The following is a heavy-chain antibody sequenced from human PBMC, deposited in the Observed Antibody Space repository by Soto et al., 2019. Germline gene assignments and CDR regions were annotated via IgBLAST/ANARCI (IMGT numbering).Heavy chain of an antibody. CDR1: GGTFIDYA. Sequence: QVQLVQSGAEVKKPGSSVKVSCRASGGTFIDYAIGWVRQAPGQGLEWMGGITPFYGRTNYAQSFQDAVTITAVAFISGVYMDLSSLKSEDTAVYYCVGYRLGRGLILGAGVWGTGTTISFS. V-gene: IGHV1-69*01. J-gene: IGHJ6*03. CDR3: VGYRLGRGLILGAGV. CDR2: ITPFYGRT. D-gene: IGHD3-10*01.